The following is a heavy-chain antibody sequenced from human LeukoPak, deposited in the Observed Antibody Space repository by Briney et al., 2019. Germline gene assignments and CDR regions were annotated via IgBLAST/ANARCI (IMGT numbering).Heavy chain of an antibody. CDR1: GFTFSNYG. CDR3: ARDRVAVAGRIYAFDI. Sequence: GGSLRLSCAASGFTFSNYGMHWVRQAPGKGLEWVAVIWYDGSKKYYKDSVKGRFIISRDNSKNTVYLQMNNLRAEDAAVYYCARDRVAVAGRIYAFDIWGQGTMVTVSS. D-gene: IGHD6-19*01. CDR2: IWYDGSKK. J-gene: IGHJ3*02. V-gene: IGHV3-33*01.